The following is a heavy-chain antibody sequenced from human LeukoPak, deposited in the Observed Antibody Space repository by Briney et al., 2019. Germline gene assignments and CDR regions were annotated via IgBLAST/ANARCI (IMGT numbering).Heavy chain of an antibody. J-gene: IGHJ5*02. CDR1: GYTFTSYY. CDR2: INPNSGGT. CDR3: AREISDIVVVPAAIAANWFDP. Sequence: ASVKVSCKASGYTFTSYYMHWVRQAPGQGLGWMGWINPNSGGTNYAQKFQGWVTMTRDTSISTAYMELSRLRSDDTAVYYCAREISDIVVVPAAIAANWFDPWGQGTLVTVSS. V-gene: IGHV1-2*04. D-gene: IGHD2-2*01.